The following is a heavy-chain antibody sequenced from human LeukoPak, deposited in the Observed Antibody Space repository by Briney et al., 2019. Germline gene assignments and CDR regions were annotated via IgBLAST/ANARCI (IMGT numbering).Heavy chain of an antibody. Sequence: GGSLRLSCAASGFMFSSYAMNWVRQAPGKGLEWVSRISGSGERTDYGDSVKGRFTISRDNAKNSLYLQMNTLRAEDTAVYYCAKSITMVRGPIIKNYYYMDVWGKGTTVTVSS. CDR1: GFMFSSYA. CDR3: AKSITMVRGPIIKNYYYMDV. D-gene: IGHD3-10*01. CDR2: ISGSGERT. J-gene: IGHJ6*03. V-gene: IGHV3-23*01.